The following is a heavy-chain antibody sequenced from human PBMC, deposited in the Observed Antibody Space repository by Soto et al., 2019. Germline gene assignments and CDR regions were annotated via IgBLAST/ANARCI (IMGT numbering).Heavy chain of an antibody. CDR2: IKQDGSEK. CDR3: ARDRRQAVLLWFGEPPLPDGMDV. V-gene: IGHV3-7*05. CDR1: GFTFSSYW. J-gene: IGHJ6*02. D-gene: IGHD3-10*01. Sequence: EVQLVESGGGLVQPGGSLRLSCAASGFTFSSYWMSWVRQAPGKGLEWVANIKQDGSEKYYVDSVKGRFTISRDNAKNSLYLQMNSLRAEDTAVYYCARDRRQAVLLWFGEPPLPDGMDVWGQGTTVTVSS.